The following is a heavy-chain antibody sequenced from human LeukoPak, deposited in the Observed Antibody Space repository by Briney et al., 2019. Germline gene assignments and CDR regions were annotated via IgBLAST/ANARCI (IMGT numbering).Heavy chain of an antibody. CDR3: AKDEFLTGYYFLAEYFQH. Sequence: GGSLRLSCAASGFTFSSYWMSWVRQAPGKGLEWVSAISGSGGSTYYADSVKGRFTISRDNSKNTLYLQMNSLRAEDTAVYYCAKDEFLTGYYFLAEYFQHWGQGTLVTVSS. V-gene: IGHV3-23*01. CDR2: ISGSGGST. J-gene: IGHJ1*01. D-gene: IGHD3-9*01. CDR1: GFTFSSYW.